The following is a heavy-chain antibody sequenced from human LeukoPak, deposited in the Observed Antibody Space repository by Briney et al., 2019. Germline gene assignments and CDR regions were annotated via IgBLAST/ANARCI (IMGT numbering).Heavy chain of an antibody. D-gene: IGHD3-22*01. CDR2: ISSSGSTI. V-gene: IGHV3-11*01. J-gene: IGHJ4*02. CDR3: ARAGTAYYYDSSGYLHN. CDR1: GFTFSDYY. Sequence: GGSLRLSCAASGFTFSDYYLSWIRQAPGKGLEWVSYISSSGSTIYYSDSVKGRFTISRDNAKNSLYLQMNSLRAEDTAVYYCARAGTAYYYDSSGYLHNWGQGTLVTVSS.